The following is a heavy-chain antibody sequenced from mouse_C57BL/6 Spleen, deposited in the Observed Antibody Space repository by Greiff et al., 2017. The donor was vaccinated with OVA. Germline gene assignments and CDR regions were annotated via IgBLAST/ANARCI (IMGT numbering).Heavy chain of an antibody. CDR3: ARGGYDPAWFAY. J-gene: IGHJ3*01. CDR1: GYTFTDYY. V-gene: IGHV1-76*01. CDR2: IYPGSGNT. Sequence: QVQLKESGAELVRPGASVKLSCKASGYTFTDYYINWVKQRPGQGLEWIARIYPGSGNTYYNEKFKGKATLTAEKSSSTAYMQLSSLTSEDSAVYFCARGGYDPAWFAYWGQGTLVTVSA. D-gene: IGHD2-3*01.